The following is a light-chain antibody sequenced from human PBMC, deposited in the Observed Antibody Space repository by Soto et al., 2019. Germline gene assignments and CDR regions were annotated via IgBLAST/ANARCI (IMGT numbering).Light chain of an antibody. Sequence: AIRMTQSPSSFSASTGDRVTITCRASQGISSYLAWCQQKPGKAPKLLIYAASTLQSGVPSTVSGSGSGTAFTLPFRCLQYEAFATFYGQLYYRYPPWTVGQGTTLGS. V-gene: IGKV1-8*01. CDR3: QLYYRYPPWT. CDR1: QGISSY. CDR2: AAS. J-gene: IGKJ1*01.